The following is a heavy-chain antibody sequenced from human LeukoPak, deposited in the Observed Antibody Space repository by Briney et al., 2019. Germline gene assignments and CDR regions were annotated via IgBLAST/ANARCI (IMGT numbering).Heavy chain of an antibody. J-gene: IGHJ3*02. CDR3: ARSYSDAFDI. D-gene: IGHD1-26*01. Sequence: GRSLRLSCAASGFTFSSYGMHWVRQAPGKWLEWVAVISYDGSNKYYADSVKGRFTISRDNSKNTLYLQMNSLRAEDTAVYYCARSYSDAFDIWGQGTMVTVSS. CDR2: ISYDGSNK. V-gene: IGHV3-30*03. CDR1: GFTFSSYG.